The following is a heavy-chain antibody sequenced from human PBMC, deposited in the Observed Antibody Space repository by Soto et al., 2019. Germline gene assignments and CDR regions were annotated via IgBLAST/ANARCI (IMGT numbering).Heavy chain of an antibody. J-gene: IGHJ4*02. V-gene: IGHV3-15*01. CDR2: IKSKTDGGTT. Sequence: GGSLRLSCAASGFTFSNAWMSWVRQAPGKGLEWVGHIKSKTDGGTTDYAAPVKGRFTISRDDSKNTLYLQMNSLKTEDTAVYYCTTDPHALIDILGYWGQGTLVTVSS. D-gene: IGHD3-9*01. CDR3: TTDPHALIDILGY. CDR1: GFTFSNAW.